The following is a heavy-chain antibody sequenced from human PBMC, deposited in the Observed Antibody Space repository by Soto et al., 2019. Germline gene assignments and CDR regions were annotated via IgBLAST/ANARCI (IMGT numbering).Heavy chain of an antibody. Sequence: PSETLSLTCAVSGDSISSGNKYWSWIRQPPGKGLEWIGYTFSSGTTYYNPSLKSRLTMSLDASQNQFSLKLSSLTDADTAVYFCARVPSPFDYYYAMDVWGQGTTVTVSS. V-gene: IGHV4-30-4*01. CDR3: ARVPSPFDYYYAMDV. CDR1: GDSISSGNKY. CDR2: TFSSGTT. J-gene: IGHJ6*02. D-gene: IGHD3-16*01.